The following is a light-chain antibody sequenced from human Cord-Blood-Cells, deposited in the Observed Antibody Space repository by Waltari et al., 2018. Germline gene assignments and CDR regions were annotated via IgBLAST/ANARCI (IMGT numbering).Light chain of an antibody. J-gene: IGKJ2*03. CDR3: QQGYSTPYS. Sequence: DIQMTQPPSSLSASVRDRVTITCRASQSISSYLNWYQQKPGKAPKLLIYAASSLQSGVPSRVSGSGSGTDFTLTISSLQPEDFATYYCQQGYSTPYSFGQGTKLEIK. V-gene: IGKV1-39*01. CDR2: AAS. CDR1: QSISSY.